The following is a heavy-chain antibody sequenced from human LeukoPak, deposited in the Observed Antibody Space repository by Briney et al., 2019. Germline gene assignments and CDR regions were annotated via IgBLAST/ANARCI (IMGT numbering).Heavy chain of an antibody. CDR1: GFTVSSNY. CDR2: IYSGGST. Sequence: GGSLRLSCAASGFTVSSNYMSWVRQAPGKGLEWGSVIYSGGSTYYADSVKGRFTISRDNSKNTLYLQMNSLRAEDTAVYYCAKEDRTFGGVIGVDYWGQGTLVTVSS. J-gene: IGHJ4*02. V-gene: IGHV3-53*01. D-gene: IGHD3-16*02. CDR3: AKEDRTFGGVIGVDY.